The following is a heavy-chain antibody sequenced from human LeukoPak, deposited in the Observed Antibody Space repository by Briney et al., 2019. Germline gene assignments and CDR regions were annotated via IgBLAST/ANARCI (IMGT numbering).Heavy chain of an antibody. CDR3: ARDRTGVPDY. D-gene: IGHD1-14*01. CDR1: GFTFSSYA. CDR2: ISYDGSNK. J-gene: IGHJ4*02. V-gene: IGHV3-30-3*01. Sequence: GRSLRLSCAASGFTFSSYAMHWVRQAPGKGLEWVAVISYDGSNKYYADSVKGRFTISRDNSKNTLYLQMNSLRAEDTAVYYCARDRTGVPDYWGQGTLVTVSS.